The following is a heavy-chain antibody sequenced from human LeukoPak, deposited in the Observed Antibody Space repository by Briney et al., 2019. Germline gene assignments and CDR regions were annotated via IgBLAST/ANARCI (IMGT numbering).Heavy chain of an antibody. V-gene: IGHV4-59*01. CDR1: GGAISSYY. D-gene: IGHD6-6*01. CDR3: ARVTRGSWHYFDY. J-gene: IGHJ4*02. Sequence: SESLSLTFTVPGGAISSYYWSWVRQPPRQRLAWIGYIYYSGSTNYNPSLKSRVTISVDTSKNQFSLKLSSVTAADTAVYYCARVTRGSWHYFDYWGQGTLVTVSS. CDR2: IYYSGST.